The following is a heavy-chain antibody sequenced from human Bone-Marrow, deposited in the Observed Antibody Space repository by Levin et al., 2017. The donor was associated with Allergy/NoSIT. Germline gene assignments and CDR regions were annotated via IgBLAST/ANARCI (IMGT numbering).Heavy chain of an antibody. V-gene: IGHV1-2*05. J-gene: IGHJ4*02. D-gene: IGHD3-22*01. Sequence: GESLKISCKASGYTFTGYYIHWVRQAPGQGLEWMGRINPDSGGINYAQKIQGRVTMTRDTSINTVYMELSRLRSDDTGVYYCARAMYYYDRQAGENQYYFDSWGQGSLVTVSS. CDR2: INPDSGGI. CDR1: GYTFTGYY. CDR3: ARAMYYYDRQAGENQYYFDS.